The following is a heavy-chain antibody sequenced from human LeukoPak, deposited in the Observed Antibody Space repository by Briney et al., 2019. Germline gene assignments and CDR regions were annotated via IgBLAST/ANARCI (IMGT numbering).Heavy chain of an antibody. J-gene: IGHJ4*02. CDR3: ARDKGYYDSSGPGYFDY. CDR2: ISAYNGNT. D-gene: IGHD3-22*01. CDR1: GYTFTSYG. V-gene: IGHV1-18*01. Sequence: ASVKVSCKASGYTFTSYGISWVRQAPGQGLEWMGWISAYNGNTNYAQKLQGRVTMTTDTSTSTAYMELRSLKSDDTAVYYCARDKGYYDSSGPGYFDYWGQGTLVTVSS.